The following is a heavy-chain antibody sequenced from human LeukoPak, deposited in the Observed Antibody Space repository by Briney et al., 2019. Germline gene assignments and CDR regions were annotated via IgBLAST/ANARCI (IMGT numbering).Heavy chain of an antibody. D-gene: IGHD3-22*01. Sequence: SETLSLTCTVSGGSISSYYGSWIGQPPGKGLEWIGYIYYSGSTNYNPSLKSRVTISVDTSKNQFSLKLSSVTAADTAVYYCARVGPYYYDSSGYFDHWGQGTLVTVSS. CDR2: IYYSGST. CDR1: GGSISSYY. V-gene: IGHV4-59*01. J-gene: IGHJ5*02. CDR3: ARVGPYYYDSSGYFDH.